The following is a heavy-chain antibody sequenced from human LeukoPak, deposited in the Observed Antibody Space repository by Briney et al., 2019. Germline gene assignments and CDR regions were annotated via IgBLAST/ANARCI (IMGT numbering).Heavy chain of an antibody. CDR3: AKDKGSVTTSGYFDY. CDR1: GFTFSSYG. J-gene: IGHJ4*02. D-gene: IGHD4-17*01. V-gene: IGHV3-30*02. CDR2: IRYDGSNK. Sequence: GRSLRLSCAASGFTFSSYGMHWVRQAPGKGLEWVAFIRYDGSNKYYADSVKGRFTISRDNFKNTLYLQMNSLRAEDTAVYYCAKDKGSVTTSGYFDYWGQGTLVTVSS.